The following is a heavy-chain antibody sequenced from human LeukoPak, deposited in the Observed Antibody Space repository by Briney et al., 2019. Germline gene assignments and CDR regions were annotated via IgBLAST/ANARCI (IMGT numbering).Heavy chain of an antibody. CDR1: GFTFSSYA. J-gene: IGHJ4*02. Sequence: GGSLRLSCAASGFTFSSYAMNWVRQAPGKGLEWVSAISGSGGSTYYADSVKGRFTISRDNSKNTLYLQMNSLRAEDTAVYYCAKDKEAVPVYFDYWGQGTLVTVSS. V-gene: IGHV3-23*01. CDR3: AKDKEAVPVYFDY. D-gene: IGHD2-2*01. CDR2: ISGSGGST.